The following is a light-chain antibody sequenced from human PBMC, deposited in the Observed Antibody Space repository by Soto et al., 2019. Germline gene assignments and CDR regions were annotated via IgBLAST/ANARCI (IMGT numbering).Light chain of an antibody. Sequence: QSVLTQPPSVSGAPGQRVTISCTGSSSNIGAGYDVHWYQQLPGTAPKLLIYGNSNRPSGVPDRLSGSKSCTSATLAITGLQAEDEAEYYCQSYDSSLSGYVFGTGTKVTVL. V-gene: IGLV1-40*01. CDR3: QSYDSSLSGYV. CDR2: GNS. CDR1: SSNIGAGYD. J-gene: IGLJ1*01.